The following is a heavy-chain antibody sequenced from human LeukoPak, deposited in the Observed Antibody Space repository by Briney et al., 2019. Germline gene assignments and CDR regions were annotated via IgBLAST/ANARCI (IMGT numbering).Heavy chain of an antibody. CDR1: GFTFSDHF. V-gene: IGHV3-72*01. Sequence: GGSLRLSCAASGFTFSDHFMDWVRQAPGKGLEWVGRIRRKPQNYTTEYAASVKGRFTFSRDDSKNSLYLQMNSLETEDTAVYHCARVSATTGGTDALDLWGQGTMVTVSS. J-gene: IGHJ3*01. CDR3: ARVSATTGGTDALDL. CDR2: IRRKPQNYTT. D-gene: IGHD1-1*01.